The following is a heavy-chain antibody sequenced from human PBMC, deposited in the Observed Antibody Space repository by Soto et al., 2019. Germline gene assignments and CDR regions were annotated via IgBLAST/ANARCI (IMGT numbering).Heavy chain of an antibody. D-gene: IGHD3-3*01. V-gene: IGHV5-51*01. J-gene: IGHJ4*02. CDR3: ARGGVSTRTFDY. CDR1: GYTFACYW. CDR2: IYPSDSDT. Sequence: PGESLMTSCKGSGYTFACYWIAWVREMPGKGLELMGIIYPSDSDTRYRPSFQGQVTISADKSISSAYLQWSSLRASDTAMYYCARGGVSTRTFDYWGQGTPVTVSS.